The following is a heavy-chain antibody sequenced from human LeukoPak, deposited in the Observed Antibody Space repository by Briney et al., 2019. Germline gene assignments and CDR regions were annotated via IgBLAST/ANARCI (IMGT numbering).Heavy chain of an antibody. J-gene: IGHJ4*02. V-gene: IGHV1-18*01. CDR2: ISAYNGNT. Sequence: GASVKVSCKASGYTFTSYGISWVRQAPGQGLEWMGWISAYNGNTNYAQKLQGRVTMTTDTSTSTAYMELRSLRSDDTAVYYCAREGMVYCSGGSCYWKDYWGQGTLVTVSS. D-gene: IGHD2-15*01. CDR1: GYTFTSYG. CDR3: AREGMVYCSGGSCYWKDY.